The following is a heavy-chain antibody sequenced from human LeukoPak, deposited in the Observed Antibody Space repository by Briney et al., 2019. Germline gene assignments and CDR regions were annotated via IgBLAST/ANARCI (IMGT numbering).Heavy chain of an antibody. CDR2: TSSSSSYI. V-gene: IGHV3-21*01. CDR3: ARDRLRWILPYYYYGMDV. J-gene: IGHJ6*02. Sequence: GGSLRLSCAASGFTFSSYSMNWVRQAPGKGLEWVSSTSSSSSYIYYADSVKGRFTISRDNAKNSLYLQMNSLRAEDTAVYYCARDRLRWILPYYYYGMDVWGQGTTVTVSS. D-gene: IGHD5-12*01. CDR1: GFTFSSYS.